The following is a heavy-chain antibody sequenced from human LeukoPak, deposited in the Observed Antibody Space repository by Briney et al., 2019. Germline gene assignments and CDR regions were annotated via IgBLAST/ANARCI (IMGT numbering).Heavy chain of an antibody. Sequence: PGGSLRLSCAASGFTFSSYAMSWVRRAPGKGLEWVANIKQDGSEKYYVDSVKGRFTISRDNAKNSLYLQMNSLRAEDTAVYYCAKDLRYCSGSRCYWPDGVFDSWGQGTLVTVSS. D-gene: IGHD2-15*01. CDR1: GFTFSSYA. V-gene: IGHV3-7*04. CDR2: IKQDGSEK. J-gene: IGHJ4*02. CDR3: AKDLRYCSGSRCYWPDGVFDS.